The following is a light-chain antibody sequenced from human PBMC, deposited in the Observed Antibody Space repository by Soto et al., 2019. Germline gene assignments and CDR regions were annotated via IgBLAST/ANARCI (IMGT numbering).Light chain of an antibody. J-gene: IGLJ1*01. Sequence: QSVLTQPASVSGSPGQSITISCTGTSIDVGAYNYVSWYQQHPGKGPKLMIFEVTNRPSGISNRFSGSKSGNTASLTISGLQAEDEADYYCSSYTSSSTLPYVFGTGTQLTVL. CDR1: SIDVGAYNY. CDR3: SSYTSSSTLPYV. CDR2: EVT. V-gene: IGLV2-14*01.